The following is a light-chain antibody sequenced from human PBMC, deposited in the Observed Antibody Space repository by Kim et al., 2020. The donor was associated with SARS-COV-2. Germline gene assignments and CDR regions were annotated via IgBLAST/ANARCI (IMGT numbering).Light chain of an antibody. CDR3: QQYGTPPRT. CDR1: QSVSFTY. CDR2: GAS. J-gene: IGKJ1*01. Sequence: EIVLTQSPSTLSLSPGDRATMSCRASQSVSFTYFAWYQQKPGQAPRLVIFGASSRAAGIPDRFSGSGSGTDFTLTISRLEPEDFAVYYCQQYGTPPRTFGQGTKVEIK. V-gene: IGKV3-20*01.